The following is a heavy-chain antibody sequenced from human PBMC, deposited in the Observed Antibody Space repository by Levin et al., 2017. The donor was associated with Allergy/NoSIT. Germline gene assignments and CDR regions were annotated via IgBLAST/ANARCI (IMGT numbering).Heavy chain of an antibody. D-gene: IGHD4-11*01. V-gene: IGHV3-53*01. CDR3: ARLQGDY. CDR2: IYIPGTT. CDR1: GFTITNYY. Sequence: ASVKVSCAASGFTITNYYMSWVRQAPGKGLECVSIIYIPGTTFYTDSVKGRFIISRDNSKNTLYLQMNNLRGEDTAVYYCARLQGDYWGQGTLVTVSS. J-gene: IGHJ4*02.